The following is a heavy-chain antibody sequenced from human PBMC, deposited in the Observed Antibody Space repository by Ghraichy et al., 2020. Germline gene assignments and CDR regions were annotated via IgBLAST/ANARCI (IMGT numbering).Heavy chain of an antibody. J-gene: IGHJ4*02. CDR3: AKGSHYSFEY. D-gene: IGHD3-10*01. CDR1: WDSVSSNSAA. V-gene: IGHV6-1*01. Sequence: ISWDSVSSNSAAWNWIRQSPSRGLEWLGRTYQRSKWYNEYAVSVKSRITINPDTSKNQFSLQLNSVTPEDTAVYYCAKGSHYSFEYWGQGTLVTVSS. CDR2: TYQRSKWYN.